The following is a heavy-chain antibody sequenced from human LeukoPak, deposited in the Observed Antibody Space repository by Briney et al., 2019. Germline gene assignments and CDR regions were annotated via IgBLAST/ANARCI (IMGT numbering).Heavy chain of an antibody. Sequence: GGSLRLSCAASRFTFSNYAMNWVRQAPGKGLEWVSVISGNGDGTYYADSVKGRFTISRDNSKNTLFLQMNSLRAEDTAIYYCAKGVWPSVVTRGYFDYWGQGILVTVSS. V-gene: IGHV3-23*01. CDR2: ISGNGDGT. CDR1: RFTFSNYA. J-gene: IGHJ4*02. CDR3: AKGVWPSVVTRGYFDY. D-gene: IGHD4-23*01.